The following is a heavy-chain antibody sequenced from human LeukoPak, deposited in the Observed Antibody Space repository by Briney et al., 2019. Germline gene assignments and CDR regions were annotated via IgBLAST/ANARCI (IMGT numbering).Heavy chain of an antibody. D-gene: IGHD6-19*01. CDR1: GFTFSSYG. CDR2: IRYDGSNK. J-gene: IGHJ4*02. CDR3: AREDPYSSGWSFDY. Sequence: GGSLRLSCAASGFTFSSYGMHWVRQAPGKGLEWVAFIRYDGSNKYYADSVKGRFTISRDNSKNTLYLQMNSLRAEDTAVYYCAREDPYSSGWSFDYWGQGTLVTVSS. V-gene: IGHV3-30*02.